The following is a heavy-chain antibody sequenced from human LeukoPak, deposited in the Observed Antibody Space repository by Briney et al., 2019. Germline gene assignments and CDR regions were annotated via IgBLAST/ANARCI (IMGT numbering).Heavy chain of an antibody. CDR2: IYPGDSDT. Sequence: GESLKISCKGAGYSFTSYWIGWVRQMPGKGLEWMGIIYPGDSDTRYSPSFQGQVTISADKSISTAYLQWSSLKASDTTAYYCATTVEIAYYYIIDVWGQGTTVTVSS. CDR1: GYSFTSYW. J-gene: IGHJ6*02. V-gene: IGHV5-51*01. CDR3: ATTVEIAYYYIIDV. D-gene: IGHD5-12*01.